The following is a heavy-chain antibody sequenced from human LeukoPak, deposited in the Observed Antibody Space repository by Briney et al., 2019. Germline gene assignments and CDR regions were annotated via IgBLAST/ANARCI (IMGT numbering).Heavy chain of an antibody. CDR3: ANLGYSGFHYHYFDF. Sequence: PSETLSLTCTVSGGSISTYYWSWIRQPPGKGLEWIGYIYNSGSTNYNPSLKSRVTISVDTSKNQFSLKLSSVTATDTAVYYCANLGYSGFHYHYFDFWGRGTLVTVSS. V-gene: IGHV4-59*01. CDR1: GGSISTYY. CDR2: IYNSGST. D-gene: IGHD5-12*01. J-gene: IGHJ2*01.